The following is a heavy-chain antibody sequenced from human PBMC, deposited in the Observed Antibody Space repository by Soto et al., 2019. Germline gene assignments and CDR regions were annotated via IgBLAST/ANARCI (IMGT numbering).Heavy chain of an antibody. CDR2: ISKDGSNK. CDR3: ARDQTTVRGGYYYYGMDV. D-gene: IGHD4-17*01. J-gene: IGHJ6*02. V-gene: IGHV3-30-3*01. Sequence: LRLSCAASGFTFSSHAMYWARRAPGKGLEWVAVISKDGSNKYYADSVKDRFTISRDNSKDTLYLQMNSLRAEDTAVYYCARDQTTVRGGYYYYGMDVWGQGTTVTVSS. CDR1: GFTFSSHA.